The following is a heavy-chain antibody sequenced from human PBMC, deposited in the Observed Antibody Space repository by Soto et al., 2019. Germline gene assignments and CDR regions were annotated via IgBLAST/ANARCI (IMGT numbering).Heavy chain of an antibody. Sequence: GASVKVCCKAPGYTLIGYYMHWVRQAPGQGFEWMGWINPNSGGTNYAQKFQGRVTMTRDTSISTAYMELSRLRADDTAVYYCVPSLIHWNWYFNFGGRRTLVTVS. CDR2: INPNSGGT. D-gene: IGHD2-15*01. CDR3: VPSLIHWNWYFNF. J-gene: IGHJ2*01. CDR1: GYTLIGYY. V-gene: IGHV1-2*02.